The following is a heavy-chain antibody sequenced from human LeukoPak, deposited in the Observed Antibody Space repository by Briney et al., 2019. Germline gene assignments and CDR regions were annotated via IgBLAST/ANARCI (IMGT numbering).Heavy chain of an antibody. J-gene: IGHJ4*02. V-gene: IGHV3-53*01. CDR3: AKGDITMIPD. Sequence: PGGSLRLSCAASGFTVSTKYMSLVRQAPGKGLEWVSVINSGGDTYYADSVKGPFTISRDNSKNTLSLQMNSLRAEDTAVYYCAKGDITMIPDWGQGTLVTVSS. CDR2: INSGGDT. CDR1: GFTVSTKY. D-gene: IGHD3-22*01.